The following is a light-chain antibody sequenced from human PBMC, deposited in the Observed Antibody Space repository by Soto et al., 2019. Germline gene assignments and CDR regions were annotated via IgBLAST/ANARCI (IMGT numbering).Light chain of an antibody. CDR1: QDIRNE. CDR3: LQDYNYPRT. V-gene: IGKV1-6*02. CDR2: ATS. Sequence: AIQMTQSPSSLSASVGDRVTVTCRASQDIRNELAWYQQNPGKALKLLIYATSYLQSGVPSRFRGAGSGTDFTLTISDVQPEDSATYYCLQDYNYPRTFGQGTKVEIK. J-gene: IGKJ1*01.